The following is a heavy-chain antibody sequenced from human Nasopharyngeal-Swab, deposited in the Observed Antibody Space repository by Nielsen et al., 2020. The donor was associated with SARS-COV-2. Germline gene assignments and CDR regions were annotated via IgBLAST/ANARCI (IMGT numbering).Heavy chain of an antibody. CDR1: GFTFSKAW. CDR2: IKSRAAGGTT. D-gene: IGHD6-19*01. Sequence: GSLKISCATSGFTFSKAWMSWVRQAPGKGPEWVGRIKSRAAGGTTDYAAPVIGRFTVSRDDSESTLYLQMSSLKTEDTAVYYCTTYSSGWLWGKGTTVTVSS. J-gene: IGHJ6*04. V-gene: IGHV3-15*01. CDR3: TTYSSGWL.